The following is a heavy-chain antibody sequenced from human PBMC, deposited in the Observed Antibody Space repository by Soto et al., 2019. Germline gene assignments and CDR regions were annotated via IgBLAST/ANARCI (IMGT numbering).Heavy chain of an antibody. Sequence: GGSLRLSCSASGFTFSSYAMHWVRQAPGKGLEYVSAISSNGGSTYYADSVKGRFTISRDNSKNTLYLQMSSLRAEDTAVYYCVKVYGSGSYYNDIERGAFDIWGQGTMVTVSS. V-gene: IGHV3-64D*08. CDR3: VKVYGSGSYYNDIERGAFDI. CDR2: ISSNGGST. CDR1: GFTFSSYA. D-gene: IGHD3-10*01. J-gene: IGHJ3*02.